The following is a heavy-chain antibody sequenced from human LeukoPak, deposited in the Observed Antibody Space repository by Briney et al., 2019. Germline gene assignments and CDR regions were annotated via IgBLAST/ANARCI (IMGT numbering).Heavy chain of an antibody. Sequence: SQTLSLTCAISGDSVSSNSAAWNWIRQSPSRGLDWLGRTYYRSKWYNDYAVSVKSRITINPDTSKNQFSLRLNSVTPEDTAVYYCAKERGYSGYDSHICDYWGQGTLVTVSS. J-gene: IGHJ4*02. V-gene: IGHV6-1*01. CDR2: TYYRSKWYN. CDR1: GDSVSSNSAA. CDR3: AKERGYSGYDSHICDY. D-gene: IGHD5-12*01.